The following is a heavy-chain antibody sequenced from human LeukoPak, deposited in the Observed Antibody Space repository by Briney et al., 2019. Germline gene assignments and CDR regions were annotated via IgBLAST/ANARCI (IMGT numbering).Heavy chain of an antibody. CDR1: GGSISGYY. Sequence: SETLSLTCAVYGGSISGYYWSWIRQPPGKGLEWNAEIHHSGSTNYNPSLKSRVTISVDTSKNQFSLKLSSVTAADTAVYYCARGQWGSSHWGQGTLVTVSS. V-gene: IGHV4-34*01. J-gene: IGHJ4*02. CDR3: ARGQWGSSH. CDR2: IHHSGST. D-gene: IGHD6-6*01.